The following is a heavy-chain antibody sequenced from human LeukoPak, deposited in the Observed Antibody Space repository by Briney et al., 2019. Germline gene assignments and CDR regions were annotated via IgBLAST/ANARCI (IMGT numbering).Heavy chain of an antibody. CDR1: GGSISSSSYY. CDR3: ARGGPVVPAAKQDYYYYYYMDV. D-gene: IGHD2-2*01. Sequence: SETLSLTCTVSGGSISSSSYYWGWIRQPPGKGLEWIGSIYYSGSTYYNPSLKSRVTISVGTSKNQFSLKLSSVTAADTAVYYCARGGPVVPAAKQDYYYYYYMDVWGKGTTVTVSS. V-gene: IGHV4-39*07. J-gene: IGHJ6*03. CDR2: IYYSGST.